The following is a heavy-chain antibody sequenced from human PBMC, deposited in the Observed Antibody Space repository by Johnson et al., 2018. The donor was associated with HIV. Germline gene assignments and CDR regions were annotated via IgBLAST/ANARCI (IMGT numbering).Heavy chain of an antibody. CDR1: GFTFDDYA. CDR3: ARERSRGGYSGYDYGAFDI. J-gene: IGHJ3*02. D-gene: IGHD5-12*01. V-gene: IGHV3-9*01. CDR2: ISWNSGSI. Sequence: VQLVESGGGLVQPGRSLRLSCAASGFTFDDYAMHWVRQAPGKGLEWVSGISWNSGSIGHADSVKGRFTISRDNAENSLYLQMTSLRGEDTAVYYCARERSRGGYSGYDYGAFDIWGQGTMVTVSS.